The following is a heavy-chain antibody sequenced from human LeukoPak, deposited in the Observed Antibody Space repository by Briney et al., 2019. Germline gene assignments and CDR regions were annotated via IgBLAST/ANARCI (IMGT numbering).Heavy chain of an antibody. CDR2: IYYSGST. CDR1: GGSISSGGYY. J-gene: IGHJ3*02. V-gene: IGHV4-61*08. Sequence: SQTLSLTCTVSGGSISSGGYYWSWIRQPPGKGLEWIGYIYYSGSTNYNPSLKSRVTISVDTSKNQFSLKLSSVTAADTAVYYCARRQYAENAFDIWGQGTMVTVSS. D-gene: IGHD2-2*01. CDR3: ARRQYAENAFDI.